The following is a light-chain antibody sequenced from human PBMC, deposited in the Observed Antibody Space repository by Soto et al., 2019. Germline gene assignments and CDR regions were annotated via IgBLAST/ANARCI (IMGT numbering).Light chain of an antibody. Sequence: MSQGRSPLPESVGDRVTITCRASESVITYLNWYRQKPGKAPNLLIHTASTLESGVPTRFSVSGSGTDFTLTISSLQPEDFGIHYCQESYSNPPTFGGGTKVDIK. CDR2: TAS. J-gene: IGKJ4*01. V-gene: IGKV1-39*01. CDR3: QESYSNPPT. CDR1: ESVITY.